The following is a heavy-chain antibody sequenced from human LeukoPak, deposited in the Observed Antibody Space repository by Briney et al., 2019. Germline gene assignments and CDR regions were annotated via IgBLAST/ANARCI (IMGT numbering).Heavy chain of an antibody. D-gene: IGHD5-18*01. Sequence: GGSLRLSCAASGFTFSSYWMSWVRQAPGKGLECVANIKKDGSEEYYVDSVKGRFTISRDNAKKSLYLQMNSLRAEDTAVYYCARHLSGVTGYTYGRGIDYWGQGTLVTVSS. J-gene: IGHJ4*02. CDR1: GFTFSSYW. V-gene: IGHV3-7*01. CDR3: ARHLSGVTGYTYGRGIDY. CDR2: IKKDGSEE.